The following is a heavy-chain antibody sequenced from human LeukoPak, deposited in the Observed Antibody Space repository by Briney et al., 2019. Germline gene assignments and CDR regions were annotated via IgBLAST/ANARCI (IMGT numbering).Heavy chain of an antibody. J-gene: IGHJ5*02. D-gene: IGHD6-13*01. CDR1: GFPLSSPA. CDR2: IVVGSNNT. CDR3: AAPYSTRWFDL. V-gene: IGHV1-58*01. Sequence: SEKVFCKASGFPLSSPAVQWVRQAGGQRLEWIGWIVVGSNNTNYAQKFQERVTITRDMSTSTAYMELSSLRSEDTAVYYCAAPYSTRWFDLWGRGTLVTVSS.